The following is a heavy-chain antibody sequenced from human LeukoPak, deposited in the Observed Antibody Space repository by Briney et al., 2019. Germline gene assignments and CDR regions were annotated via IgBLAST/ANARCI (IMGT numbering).Heavy chain of an antibody. J-gene: IGHJ6*03. D-gene: IGHD6-6*01. CDR3: ARWSGSATARNYYYYMDV. CDR1: GGSVRRGNYY. V-gene: IGHV4-61*02. Sequence: SQTLSLTCTVSGGSVRRGNYYWTWIRQPAGSGLEWIGRIYTSGTTDYNPSLRTRVTISVDASRNQFSLNLSSVTAADTAVYYCARWSGSATARNYYYYMDVWGEGTTVTVSS. CDR2: IYTSGTT.